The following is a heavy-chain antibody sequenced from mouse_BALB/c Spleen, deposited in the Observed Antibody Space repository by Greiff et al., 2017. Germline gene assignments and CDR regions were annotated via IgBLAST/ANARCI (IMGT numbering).Heavy chain of an antibody. CDR2: INPGSGGT. CDR3: AREGGALGFAY. Sequence: VQLQQSGAELVRPGTSVKVSCKASGYAFTNYLIEWVKQRPGQGLEWIGVINPGSGGTNYNEKFKGKATLTADKSSSTAYMQLSSLTSDDSAVYFGAREGGALGFAYWGQGTLVTVSA. V-gene: IGHV1-54*01. J-gene: IGHJ3*01. CDR1: GYAFTNYL. D-gene: IGHD3-1*01.